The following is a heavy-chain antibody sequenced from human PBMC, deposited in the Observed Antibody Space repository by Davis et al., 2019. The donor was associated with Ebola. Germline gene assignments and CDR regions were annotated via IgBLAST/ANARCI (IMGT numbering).Heavy chain of an antibody. CDR3: AGVFSMIVVAYPDY. J-gene: IGHJ4*02. CDR2: ISAYNGNT. CDR1: GYTFTSYG. D-gene: IGHD3-22*01. V-gene: IGHV1-18*01. Sequence: ASVKVSCKASGYTFTSYGISWVRQAPGQGLEWMGWISAYNGNTNYAQKLQGRVTMTTDTSTSKAYMELRSLRSDDTAVYYCAGVFSMIVVAYPDYWGQGTLVTVSS.